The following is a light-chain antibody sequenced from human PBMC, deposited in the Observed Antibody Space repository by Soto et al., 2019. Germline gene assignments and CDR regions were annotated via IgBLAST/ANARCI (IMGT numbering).Light chain of an antibody. CDR1: SSDVGSYDR. J-gene: IGLJ1*01. CDR3: CSYTTIDTYV. CDR2: DVT. V-gene: IGLV2-18*02. Sequence: QPVLTQPPSVSGSPGQSVTISCTGTSSDVGSYDRVSWYQQPPGTAPKLIVYDVTHRPSGVPDRFSGSKSGNTASQTISGLQAEDEADYYCCSYTTIDTYVFGTGTKVTVL.